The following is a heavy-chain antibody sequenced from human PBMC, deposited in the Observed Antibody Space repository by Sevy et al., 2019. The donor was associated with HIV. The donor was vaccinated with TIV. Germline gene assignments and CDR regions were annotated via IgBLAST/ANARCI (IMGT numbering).Heavy chain of an antibody. CDR3: ATTKDYYDSSGSPFDS. J-gene: IGHJ4*02. CDR1: GYTLSQIS. D-gene: IGHD3-22*01. V-gene: IGHV1-24*01. Sequence: ASVKVSCKVSGYTLSQISMHWVRQAPGKGLELMGSFDPEDGETIYAQKFQARVTMTEDTSTDTAYMELSSLRSDDTAVYYCATTKDYYDSSGSPFDSWGQGTLVTVSS. CDR2: FDPEDGET.